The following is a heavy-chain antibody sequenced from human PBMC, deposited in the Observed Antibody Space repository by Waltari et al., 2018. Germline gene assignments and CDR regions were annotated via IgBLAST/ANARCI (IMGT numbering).Heavy chain of an antibody. V-gene: IGHV1-18*01. J-gene: IGHJ4*02. Sequence: QVQLVQSGAEVKKPGASVKVSCKASGYTFTSYGISWVRQAPGQGLEWMGWISADNGNTNYAQKIQGRVTMTTDTTTSTAYMGLRSLRSDDTAVYYCARADYDSRGYLVFYFDYWGQGTLVTVSS. D-gene: IGHD3-22*01. CDR3: ARADYDSRGYLVFYFDY. CDR1: GYTFTSYG. CDR2: ISADNGNT.